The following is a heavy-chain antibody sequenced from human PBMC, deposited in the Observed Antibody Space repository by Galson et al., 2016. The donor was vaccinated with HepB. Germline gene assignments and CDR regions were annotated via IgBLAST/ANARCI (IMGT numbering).Heavy chain of an antibody. D-gene: IGHD2-2*01. CDR1: GFTFSDYY. Sequence: SLRLSCAASGFTFSDYYMSWIRQAPGKGLEWISYISGSGRTIYYPDSMRGRFTVSRDTANNSLFLQLNSLRAEDTAVYYCARDGCSTTTCYSDYYYYHGLDVWGKGTTVTVSS. CDR3: ARDGCSTTTCYSDYYYYHGLDV. CDR2: ISGSGRTI. V-gene: IGHV3-11*01. J-gene: IGHJ6*04.